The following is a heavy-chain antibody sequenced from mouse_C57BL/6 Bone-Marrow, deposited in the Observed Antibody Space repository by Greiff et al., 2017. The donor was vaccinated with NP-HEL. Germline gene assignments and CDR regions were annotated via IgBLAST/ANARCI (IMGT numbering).Heavy chain of an antibody. D-gene: IGHD2-4*01. Sequence: EVKLMEPGAELVRPGASVKLSCTASGFNIKDDYMHWVKQRPEQGLEWIGWIDPENGDTEYASKFQGKATITADTSSNTAYLQLSSLTSEDTAVYYCTRWYDYDLWGQGTTLTVSS. CDR3: TRWYDYDL. J-gene: IGHJ2*01. CDR1: GFNIKDDY. V-gene: IGHV14-4*01. CDR2: IDPENGDT.